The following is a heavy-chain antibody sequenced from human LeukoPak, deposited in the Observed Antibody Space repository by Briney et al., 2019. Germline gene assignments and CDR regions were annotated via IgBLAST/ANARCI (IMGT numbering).Heavy chain of an antibody. V-gene: IGHV1-69-2*01. D-gene: IGHD1-14*01. CDR2: VDPEDGET. CDR3: ANSEPDYYYYMDV. J-gene: IGHJ6*03. CDR1: GYTFTSYY. Sequence: ASVKVSCKASGYTFTSYYMHWVQQAPGKGLEWMGLVDPEDGETIYAEKFQGRVTITADTSTDTAYMELSNLRSEDTAVYYCANSEPDYYYYMDVWGKGTTVTVSS.